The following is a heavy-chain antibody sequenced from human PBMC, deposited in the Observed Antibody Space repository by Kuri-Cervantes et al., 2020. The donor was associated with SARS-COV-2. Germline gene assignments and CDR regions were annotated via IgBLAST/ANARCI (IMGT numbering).Heavy chain of an antibody. J-gene: IGHJ4*02. CDR2: IGTAGDT. Sequence: LSLTCAACGFTFSSYDMHWVRQATGKGLEWVSAIGTAGDTYYPGSVKGQFTISRENAKNSLYLQMNSLRAGDTAVYYCARDLRLGKSLDYWGQGTLVTVSS. V-gene: IGHV3-13*03. D-gene: IGHD7-27*01. CDR3: ARDLRLGKSLDY. CDR1: GFTFSSYD.